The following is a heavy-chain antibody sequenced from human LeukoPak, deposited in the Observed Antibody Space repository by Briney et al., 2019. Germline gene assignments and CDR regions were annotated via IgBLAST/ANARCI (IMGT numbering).Heavy chain of an antibody. CDR1: GFTFSSYA. J-gene: IGHJ4*02. Sequence: GGSLRLSCAASGFTFSSYAMGWVRQAPGKGLEWVSAISGSGGSTYYADSVKGRFTISRDNSKNTLYLQMSSLRAEDTAVYYCAMQGYSSSWYPFDYWGQGTLVTVSS. CDR3: AMQGYSSSWYPFDY. V-gene: IGHV3-23*01. D-gene: IGHD6-13*01. CDR2: ISGSGGST.